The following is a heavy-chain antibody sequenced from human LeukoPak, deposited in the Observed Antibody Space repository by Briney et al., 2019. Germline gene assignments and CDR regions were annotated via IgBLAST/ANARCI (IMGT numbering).Heavy chain of an antibody. CDR2: IRSKANSYAT. V-gene: IGHV3-73*01. J-gene: IGHJ4*02. CDR1: GFTFSGSA. Sequence: GGSLRLSCAASGFTFSGSAMHWVRQASGKGLEWVGRIRSKANSYATAYAASVKGRFTISRDDSKNTAYLQMNSLKTEDTAVYYCKAVAGTSADYWGQGTLVTVSS. CDR3: KAVAGTSADY. D-gene: IGHD6-19*01.